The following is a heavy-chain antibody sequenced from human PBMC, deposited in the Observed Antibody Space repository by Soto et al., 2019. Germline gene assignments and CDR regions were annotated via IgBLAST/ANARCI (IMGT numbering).Heavy chain of an antibody. CDR2: IYHTGNA. V-gene: IGHV4-39*01. Sequence: SETLSLTCSVSGDSISNSRFYWAWIRQPPGEGLEWIWSIYHTGNAYYNPSLKSRVTIFVDTSKNPFSLKLTSVTAADTALYYCARDYFDSSDYTTNWFDPWGQGTLVTVSS. J-gene: IGHJ5*02. CDR1: GDSISNSRFY. CDR3: ARDYFDSSDYTTNWFDP. D-gene: IGHD3-22*01.